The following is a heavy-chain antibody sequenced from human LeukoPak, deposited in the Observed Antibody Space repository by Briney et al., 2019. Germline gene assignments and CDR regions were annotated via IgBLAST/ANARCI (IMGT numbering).Heavy chain of an antibody. J-gene: IGHJ4*02. D-gene: IGHD3-3*01. CDR2: IYSGGST. CDR1: GFTVSSNY. Sequence: GGSLRLSCAASGFTVSSNYMSWVRQAPGKGLEWVSVIYSGGSTYYADSVKGRFTISRDNSKNTLHLQMNSLRAEDTAVYYCARGGGLRFLEWLLYFDYWGQGTLVTVSS. V-gene: IGHV3-53*01. CDR3: ARGGGLRFLEWLLYFDY.